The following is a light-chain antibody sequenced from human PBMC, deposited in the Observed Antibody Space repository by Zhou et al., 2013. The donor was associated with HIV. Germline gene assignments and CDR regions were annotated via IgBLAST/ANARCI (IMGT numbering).Light chain of an antibody. CDR3: QQCNGYPYT. CDR2: RAS. Sequence: DIQMTQSPSTLSASVGDRVTITCRASQSVSNWLAWYQQKPGRPPKLLIYRASTLESGVPSRFSGSGSGTEFTLTISSLQPDDFGTYYCQQCNGYPYTFGQGTKAGDQT. CDR1: QSVSNW. J-gene: IGKJ2*01. V-gene: IGKV1-5*03.